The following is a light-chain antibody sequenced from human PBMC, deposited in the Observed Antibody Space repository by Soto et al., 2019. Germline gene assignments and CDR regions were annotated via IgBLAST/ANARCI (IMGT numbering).Light chain of an antibody. J-gene: IGKJ2*01. CDR1: QSVSRR. Sequence: DIQMTQSPSTLSASVGDRITITCRASQSVSRRLAWYQQKPGKAPKLLIYDASSLESGVPSRFSGRGSGTEFTLPIRSLQPDDCSNYYCHTYNSYSLHTFGQGTKLEIK. V-gene: IGKV1-5*01. CDR2: DAS. CDR3: HTYNSYSLHT.